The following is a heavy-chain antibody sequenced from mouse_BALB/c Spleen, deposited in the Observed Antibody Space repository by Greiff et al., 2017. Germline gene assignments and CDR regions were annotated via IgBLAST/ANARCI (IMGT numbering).Heavy chain of an antibody. CDR1: GYTFTEYI. J-gene: IGHJ4*01. D-gene: IGHD2-14*01. CDR3: ARHGAYYRYDGYAMDY. CDR2: FYPGSGSI. V-gene: IGHV1-62-2*01. Sequence: VQLVESGAELVKPGASVKLSCKASGYTFTEYIIHWVKQRSGQGLEWIGWFYPGSGSIKYNEKFKDKATLTADKSSSTVYMELSRLTSEDSAVYFCARHGAYYRYDGYAMDYWGQGTSVTVSS.